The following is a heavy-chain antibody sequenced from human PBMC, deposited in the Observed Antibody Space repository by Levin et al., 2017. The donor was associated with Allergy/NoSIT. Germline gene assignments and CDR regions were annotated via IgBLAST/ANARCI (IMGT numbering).Heavy chain of an antibody. D-gene: IGHD2-15*01. V-gene: IGHV3-48*01. CDR3: ARDRGYCSGGRCYPGYYNGMDV. J-gene: IGHJ6*02. Sequence: LSLTCAASGFTFNTYGMNWVRQAPGKGLEWVSYISGSSSTIYHADSVKGRFTISRDNAKNSLYLQMNSLRAEDTAVYYCARDRGYCSGGRCYPGYYNGMDVWGQGTTVTVSS. CDR1: GFTFNTYG. CDR2: ISGSSSTI.